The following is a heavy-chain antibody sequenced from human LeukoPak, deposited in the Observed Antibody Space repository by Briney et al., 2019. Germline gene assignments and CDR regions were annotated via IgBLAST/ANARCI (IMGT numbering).Heavy chain of an antibody. CDR2: IWSDGINK. V-gene: IGHV3-33*06. CDR1: GFTLSSTG. CDR3: AKERKPFDAFDI. Sequence: PGGSLRLSCAASGFTLSSTGTHWVRQAPGKGLEWVAVIWSDGINKFYADSVRGRFTFSRDNSKNTLSLQMNSLRAEDTAVYYCAKERKPFDAFDIWGQGTMVTVSS. J-gene: IGHJ3*02.